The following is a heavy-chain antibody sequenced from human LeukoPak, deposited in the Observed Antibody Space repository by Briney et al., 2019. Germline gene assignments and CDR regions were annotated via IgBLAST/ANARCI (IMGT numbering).Heavy chain of an antibody. Sequence: GGSLRLSCAASGFTFSSYAMSWVRQAPGKGLEWVSAISGSGGGTYYADSVKGRFTISRDNSKNTLYLQMNSLRAEDTAVYYCAKDCAGLGAFDIWGQGTMVTVSS. CDR2: ISGSGGGT. CDR3: AKDCAGLGAFDI. CDR1: GFTFSSYA. V-gene: IGHV3-23*01. D-gene: IGHD7-27*01. J-gene: IGHJ3*02.